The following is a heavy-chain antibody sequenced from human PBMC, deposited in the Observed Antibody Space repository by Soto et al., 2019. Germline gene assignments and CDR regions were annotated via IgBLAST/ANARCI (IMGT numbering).Heavy chain of an antibody. CDR3: ARQGRTAATASRNWFDP. J-gene: IGHJ5*02. D-gene: IGHD6-13*01. Sequence: PGESLKISCKGSGYSFTSYWIGWVRQMPGKGPEWMGIIYPGDSDTRYSPSFQGQVTISADKSISTAYLQWSSLKASDTAMYYCARQGRTAATASRNWFDPWGPGTLVTVSS. CDR1: GYSFTSYW. CDR2: IYPGDSDT. V-gene: IGHV5-51*01.